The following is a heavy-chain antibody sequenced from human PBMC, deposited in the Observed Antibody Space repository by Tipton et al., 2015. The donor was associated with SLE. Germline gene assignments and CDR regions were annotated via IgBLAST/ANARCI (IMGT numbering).Heavy chain of an antibody. CDR2: ISAYNGNT. J-gene: IGHJ5*01. CDR3: ARDPLGPPLYWFDS. V-gene: IGHV1-18*01. Sequence: QLVQSGAEVKKPGASVKVSCKASGYTFTSYGISWVRQAPGQGLEWMGWISAYNGNTNYAQKLQGRVTMTTDTSTSTAYMVLRRLRSDDTAVYYWARDPLGPPLYWFDSWVQGTLVTVSS. CDR1: GYTFTSYG.